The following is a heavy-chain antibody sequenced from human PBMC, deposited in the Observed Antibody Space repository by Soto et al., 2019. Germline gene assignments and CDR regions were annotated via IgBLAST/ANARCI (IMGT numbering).Heavy chain of an antibody. CDR1: GGSVSITTYY. J-gene: IGHJ5*02. V-gene: IGHV4-39*01. D-gene: IGHD6-19*01. CDR3: ARHGQLYNSGWYLNWFDP. Sequence: SETLSLTCTVSGGSVSITTYYWGCVRQPPGKGLEWIGSIYYSGSTYYNPSLESRLTISVDTSENQFSLKLSSVSAADTAVYYCARHGQLYNSGWYLNWFDPWGQGTLVTVSS. CDR2: IYYSGST.